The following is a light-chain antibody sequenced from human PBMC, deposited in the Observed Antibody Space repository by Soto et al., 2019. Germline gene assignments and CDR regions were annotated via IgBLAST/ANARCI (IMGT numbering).Light chain of an antibody. Sequence: EIPLTQSPSSLAASVGDRLTLTCRASRNVSIYLNWYQLKPGKPPRLLIYAASSLQSGVPSRFSGSGSGTDFTLTISSLQPEDFATYSCQQSYNSPQTFGQGTKVDIK. CDR3: QQSYNSPQT. J-gene: IGKJ1*01. V-gene: IGKV1-39*01. CDR1: RNVSIY. CDR2: AAS.